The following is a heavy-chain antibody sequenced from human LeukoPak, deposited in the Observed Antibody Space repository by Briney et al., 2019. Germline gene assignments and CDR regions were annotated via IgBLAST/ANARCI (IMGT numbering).Heavy chain of an antibody. D-gene: IGHD1-1*01. CDR2: INPNSGGT. CDR1: GYTFTGYY. CDR3: ATTYYSDTSGATHAAD. V-gene: IGHV1-2*02. J-gene: IGHJ4*02. Sequence: ASVKVSCKASGYTFTGYYMHWVRQAPGQGLEWMGWINPNSGGTNYAQKFQGRVTLTTETSTSTAYMELTSLRFDDTAIYYCATTYYSDTSGATHAADWGQGTLVTVSS.